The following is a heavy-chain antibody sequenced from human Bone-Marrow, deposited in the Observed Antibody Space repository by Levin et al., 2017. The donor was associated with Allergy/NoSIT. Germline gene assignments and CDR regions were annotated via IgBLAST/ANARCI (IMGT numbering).Heavy chain of an antibody. Sequence: PGGSLRLSCAASGFTFNDFGMHWVRQAPGKGLEWVSHINWNGDSINYADSVKGRFTISRDNSRYSVFLQMNSLRPEDTALYYCVKDSGSAIWSGYFPTYYHGMDVWGRGTTVTVSS. CDR2: INWNGDSI. CDR1: GFTFNDFG. CDR3: VKDSGSAIWSGYFPTYYHGMDV. V-gene: IGHV3-43*01. J-gene: IGHJ6*02. D-gene: IGHD3-3*01.